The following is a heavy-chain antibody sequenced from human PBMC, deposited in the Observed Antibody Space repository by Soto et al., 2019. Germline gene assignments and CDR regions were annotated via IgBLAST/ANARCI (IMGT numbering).Heavy chain of an antibody. CDR2: IDYSGIT. CDR1: GDSINNAAYY. Sequence: QVQLQESGPGLVKPSQTLSLTCTVSGDSINNAAYYWSWIRQHPARGLECIGYIDYSGITYYSPSFKSRLSMSVDTSENQFSLKLTSVTAADTAVYYCARFSAELSFLNWGQGTLVTVSS. J-gene: IGHJ4*02. D-gene: IGHD3-16*02. CDR3: ARFSAELSFLN. V-gene: IGHV4-31*03.